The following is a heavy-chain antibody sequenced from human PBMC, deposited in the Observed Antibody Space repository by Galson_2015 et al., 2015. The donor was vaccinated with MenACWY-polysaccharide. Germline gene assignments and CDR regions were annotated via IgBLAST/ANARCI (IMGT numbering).Heavy chain of an antibody. D-gene: IGHD2-15*01. CDR2: MSHDGSNK. CDR1: GFTFSTYG. CDR3: AKDLTRYCSGGSCDNFDY. Sequence: SLRLSCAASGFTFSTYGMHWVRQAPGKGLEWVAVMSHDGSNKYYADSVKGRFTISRDNSKNTLYPQMNSPRAGDTAVYYCAKDLTRYCSGGSCDNFDYWGQGTLVTVSS. V-gene: IGHV3-30*18. J-gene: IGHJ4*02.